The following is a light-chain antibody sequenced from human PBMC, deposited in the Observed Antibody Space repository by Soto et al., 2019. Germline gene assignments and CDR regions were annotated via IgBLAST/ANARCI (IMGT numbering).Light chain of an antibody. CDR2: LNSDGSH. CDR1: SGHSSYA. V-gene: IGLV4-69*01. CDR3: QTWGTGIQV. J-gene: IGLJ2*01. Sequence: QSVLTQSPSASASLGASVKLTCTLSSGHSSYAIAWHQQQPEKGPRYLMKLNSDGSHSKGEGIPDRFSGSSSGAERYLTISSLQSEDEADYYCQTWGTGIQVFGGGTKVTVL.